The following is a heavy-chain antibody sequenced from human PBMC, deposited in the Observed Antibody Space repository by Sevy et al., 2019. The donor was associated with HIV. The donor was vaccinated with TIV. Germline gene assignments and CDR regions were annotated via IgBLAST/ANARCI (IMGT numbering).Heavy chain of an antibody. V-gene: IGHV3-21*01. CDR2: ISSGNSYI. J-gene: IGHJ4*02. CDR3: ARGSGAVVAGNYFDY. D-gene: IGHD6-19*01. CDR1: GFTFSRYS. Sequence: GGSLRLSCGASGFTFSRYSMNGVRQAPGKGLEWVSSISSGNSYIYYADSVKGRFTISRDNAKNSLYLHMNSLRAEDTAVYYCARGSGAVVAGNYFDYWGQGILVTVSS.